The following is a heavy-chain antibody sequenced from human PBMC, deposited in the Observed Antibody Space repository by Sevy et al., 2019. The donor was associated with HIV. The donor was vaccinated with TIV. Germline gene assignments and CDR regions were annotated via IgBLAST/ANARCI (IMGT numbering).Heavy chain of an antibody. V-gene: IGHV3-30*04. CDR1: GFSLSDHA. J-gene: IGHJ4*02. D-gene: IGHD2-15*01. CDR2: ISYNGRNQ. Sequence: GGSLRLSCAASGFSLSDHAVSWVRQTPGKGLEWLAVISYNGRNQYYEDSWKGRFTISKDDSKNTLYLQLNSLSAEETAVYDCARFVGYCSGGRCSIIDFWGQGTLVTVSS. CDR3: ARFVGYCSGGRCSIIDF.